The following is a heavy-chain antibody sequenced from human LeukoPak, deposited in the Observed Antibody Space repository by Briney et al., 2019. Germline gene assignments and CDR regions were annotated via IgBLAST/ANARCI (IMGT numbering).Heavy chain of an antibody. V-gene: IGHV3-11*06. CDR3: ARDRGVVGATDFDY. Sequence: GRLTISRDNAKNSLYLQMNSLRAEDTAVYYCARDRGVVGATDFDYWGQGTLVTVSS. D-gene: IGHD1-26*01. J-gene: IGHJ4*02.